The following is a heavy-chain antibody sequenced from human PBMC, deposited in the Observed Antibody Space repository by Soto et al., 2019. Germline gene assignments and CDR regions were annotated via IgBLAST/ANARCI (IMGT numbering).Heavy chain of an antibody. D-gene: IGHD4-17*01. J-gene: IGHJ4*01. CDR3: VNGDYY. Sequence: EEQLVESEGGLVQPGGSLRLSCAASGFTFSNHVMNWVRQAPGRGLEWVSSINRDFNTYYADSVKGRFTISRDNAKDSLYLQTNSLRADDTAVYYCVNGDYYVGQGTLVTVSS. CDR1: GFTFSNHV. CDR2: INRDFNT. V-gene: IGHV3-48*01.